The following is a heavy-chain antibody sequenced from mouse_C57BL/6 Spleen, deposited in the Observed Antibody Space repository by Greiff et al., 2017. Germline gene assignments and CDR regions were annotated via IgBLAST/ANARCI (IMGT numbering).Heavy chain of an antibody. J-gene: IGHJ4*01. D-gene: IGHD2-1*01. CDR2: ISSGSSTI. Sequence: EVQLVESGGGLVKPGGSLKLSCAASGFTFSDYGMHWVRQAPEKGLEWVAYISSGSSTIYYADTVKGRFTISRDNAKNTLFLQMTSLRSEDTAMYYCEMGGKYTYYYAMDYWGQGTSVTVSS. CDR3: EMGGKYTYYYAMDY. V-gene: IGHV5-17*01. CDR1: GFTFSDYG.